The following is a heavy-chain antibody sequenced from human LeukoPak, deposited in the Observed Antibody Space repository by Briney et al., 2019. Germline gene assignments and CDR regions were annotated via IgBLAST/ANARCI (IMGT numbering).Heavy chain of an antibody. CDR1: GYTFTSYD. V-gene: IGHV1-8*01. CDR3: ARDERTGPSSGYFVH. D-gene: IGHD3-22*01. CDR2: MNPNSANT. J-gene: IGHJ5*02. Sequence: GASVKVSCKASGYTFTSYDIYWVRQAAGQGLEWMGWMNPNSANTGRAQKFQGRLTMTRNTSKSTPYMELGSLRSEDTAVYFCARDERTGPSSGYFVHWGQGTLV.